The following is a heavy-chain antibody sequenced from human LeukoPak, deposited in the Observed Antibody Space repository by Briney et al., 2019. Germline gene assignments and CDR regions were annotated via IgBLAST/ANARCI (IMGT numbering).Heavy chain of an antibody. J-gene: IGHJ5*02. CDR3: ARGAPIAAAGKDNWFDP. CDR1: GGSISSSNW. V-gene: IGHV4-4*02. Sequence: SGTLSLTCAVSGGSISSSNWWSWVRQPPGKGLEWIGEIYHSGSTYYNPSLKSRVTISVDTSKNQFSLKLSSVTAADTAVYYCARGAPIAAAGKDNWFDPWGQGTLVTVSS. D-gene: IGHD6-13*01. CDR2: IYHSGST.